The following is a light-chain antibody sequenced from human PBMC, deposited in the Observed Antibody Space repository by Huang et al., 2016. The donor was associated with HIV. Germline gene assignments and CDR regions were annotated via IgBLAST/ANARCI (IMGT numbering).Light chain of an antibody. Sequence: IQMTQSPSSLSASTGDRVTISCRASQGISNFLAWFQQTPGKAPKLLIYAASTLQSGVPSRFSGSGSGTDVSLTISNLQSDDFASYFCQQYHTYPLVTFGGGTKVEIK. CDR3: QQYHTYPLVT. CDR2: AAS. J-gene: IGKJ4*01. V-gene: IGKV1-8*01. CDR1: QGISNF.